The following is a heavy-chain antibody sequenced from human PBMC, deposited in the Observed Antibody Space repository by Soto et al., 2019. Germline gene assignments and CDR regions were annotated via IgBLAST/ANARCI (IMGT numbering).Heavy chain of an antibody. CDR3: ARVTMVRGVISYGMDV. J-gene: IGHJ6*02. V-gene: IGHV3-48*02. Sequence: GGSLRLSCAASGFTFSGYSMNWVRQSPGKGLEWVSYISSSSSTIYYADSVKGRFTISRDNAKNSLYLQMNSLRDEDTAVYYCARVTMVRGVISYGMDVWGQGTTVTVSS. D-gene: IGHD3-10*01. CDR2: ISSSSSTI. CDR1: GFTFSGYS.